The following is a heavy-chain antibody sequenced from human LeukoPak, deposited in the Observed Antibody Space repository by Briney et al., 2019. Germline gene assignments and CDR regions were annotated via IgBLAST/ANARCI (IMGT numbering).Heavy chain of an antibody. CDR3: ARGTNPRAAAGTGFDY. CDR1: GFTFSSYS. J-gene: IGHJ4*02. D-gene: IGHD6-13*01. CDR2: ISSSSSYI. Sequence: GGSLRLSCAAPGFTFSSYSMNWVRQAPGKGLEWVSSISSSSSYIYYADSVKGRFTISRDNAKNSLYLQMNSLRAEDTAVYYCARGTNPRAAAGTGFDYWGQGTLVTVSS. V-gene: IGHV3-21*01.